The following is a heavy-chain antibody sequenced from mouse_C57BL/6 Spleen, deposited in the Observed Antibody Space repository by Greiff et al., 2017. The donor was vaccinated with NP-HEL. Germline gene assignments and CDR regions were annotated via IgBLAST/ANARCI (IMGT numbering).Heavy chain of an antibody. CDR2: FHPYNDDT. Sequence: LQESGAELVKPGASVKMSCKASGYTFTTYPIEWMKQNHGKSLEWIGNFHPYNDDTKYNEKFKGKATLTVEKSSSTVYLELSRLTSDDSAVYYCSRRTYDYDEDWFAYWGQGTLVTVSA. V-gene: IGHV1-47*01. CDR3: SRRTYDYDEDWFAY. CDR1: GYTFTTYP. J-gene: IGHJ3*01. D-gene: IGHD2-4*01.